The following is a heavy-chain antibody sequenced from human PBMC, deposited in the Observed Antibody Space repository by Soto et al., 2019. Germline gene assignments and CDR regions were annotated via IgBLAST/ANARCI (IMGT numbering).Heavy chain of an antibody. J-gene: IGHJ2*01. CDR1: GFTFSTSD. V-gene: IGHV3-13*01. CDR3: VREGHSTNRDNWFFDL. D-gene: IGHD6-13*01. Sequence: GGSLRLSCAASGFTFSTSDMHWVRQPTGKGLEWVSAIGTVGDTYYSDSAKGRFTISRENAKNSLYLQMNSLGAGDTAVYYCVREGHSTNRDNWFFDLWGRGTLVTVSS. CDR2: IGTVGDT.